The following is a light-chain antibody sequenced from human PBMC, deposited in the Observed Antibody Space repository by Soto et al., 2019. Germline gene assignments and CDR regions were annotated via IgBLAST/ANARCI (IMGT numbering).Light chain of an antibody. CDR3: SSYTTSSTVV. CDR1: SSDVGGYNY. CDR2: DVY. V-gene: IGLV2-14*01. J-gene: IGLJ2*01. Sequence: QAVLTQPASVSGSPGQSITISCTGTSSDVGGYNYVSWFQQHLGKAPNLMIYDVYRRPSGVSYRFSGSKSGNTASLTISGLQAEDEADYYCSSYTTSSTVVFGGGTKLTVL.